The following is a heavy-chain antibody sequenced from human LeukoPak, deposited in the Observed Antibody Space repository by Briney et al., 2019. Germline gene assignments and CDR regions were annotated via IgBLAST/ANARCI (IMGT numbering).Heavy chain of an antibody. CDR2: ISSSGST. D-gene: IGHD3-9*01. CDR1: GDSISSGDYY. Sequence: PSETLSLTCTVSGDSISSGDYYWSWIRQPAGKGLEWIGRISSSGSTNYNPSLKSRVTISVDTSKNQFSLKLSSVTAADTAVYYCARVGILTGYPYYFDYWGQGTLVTVSS. J-gene: IGHJ4*02. V-gene: IGHV4-61*02. CDR3: ARVGILTGYPYYFDY.